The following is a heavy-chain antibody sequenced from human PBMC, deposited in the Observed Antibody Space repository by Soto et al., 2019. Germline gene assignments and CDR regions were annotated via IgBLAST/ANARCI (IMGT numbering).Heavy chain of an antibody. CDR1: GGSISPYY. CDR3: AKGGTSSLPLDY. CDR2: IHYSGST. J-gene: IGHJ4*02. D-gene: IGHD2-2*01. V-gene: IGHV4-59*01. Sequence: SETLSLTCTFSGGSISPYYWSWIRQPPGKGLEWIGNIHYSGSTDYNPSLKSRVTISIDTSTNQFSLKLTSVTAADTAVYYCAKGGTSSLPLDYWGQGTLVTISS.